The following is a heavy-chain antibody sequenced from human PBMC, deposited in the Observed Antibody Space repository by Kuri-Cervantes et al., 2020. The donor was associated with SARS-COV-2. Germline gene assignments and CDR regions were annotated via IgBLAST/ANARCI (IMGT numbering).Heavy chain of an antibody. CDR2: IYTSGST. V-gene: IGHV4-4*09. CDR3: ASQGDYSPDVNPAHYASDI. D-gene: IGHD4-11*01. J-gene: IGHJ3*02. Sequence: SETLYITCTVSGGSISSYYWSWIRQPAGKGLEWIGYIYTSGSTNYNPSPKSRVTISVDTSKNQFSLKLSYVTAADTAVYYCASQGDYSPDVNPAHYASDIWGQGTMVTVSS. CDR1: GGSISSYY.